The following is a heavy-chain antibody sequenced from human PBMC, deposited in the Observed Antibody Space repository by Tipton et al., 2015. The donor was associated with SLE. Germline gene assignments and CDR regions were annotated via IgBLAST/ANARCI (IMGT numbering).Heavy chain of an antibody. CDR2: IFHSGDV. V-gene: IGHV4-38-2*02. D-gene: IGHD5-24*01. Sequence: TLSLTCAVSGYSISSGYYWGWIRQPPGKGLEWMGSIFHSGDVYYNPSVKGRVTISIETSRNQFSLKLTSVTAADTAVYYCVRDGFCRDGVCYRNWFDPWGPGSLVTVSS. CDR1: GYSISSGYY. CDR3: VRDGFCRDGVCYRNWFDP. J-gene: IGHJ5*02.